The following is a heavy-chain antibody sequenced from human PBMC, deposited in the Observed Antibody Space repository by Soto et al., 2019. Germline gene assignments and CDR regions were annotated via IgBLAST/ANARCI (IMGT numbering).Heavy chain of an antibody. CDR1: GYAFTWIN. J-gene: IGHJ5*02. CDR3: SVDGTGWFDP. CDR2: INAGNDNT. D-gene: IGHD6-19*01. V-gene: IGHV1-3*01. Sequence: APAKVSSKASGYAFTWINIHSVHQATEQRLEWMGWINAGNDNTKYSQKHQGRVTMTTDTSTSTAYMELRSLRSDDTAVYYCSVDGTGWFDPWGQGTLVTVSS.